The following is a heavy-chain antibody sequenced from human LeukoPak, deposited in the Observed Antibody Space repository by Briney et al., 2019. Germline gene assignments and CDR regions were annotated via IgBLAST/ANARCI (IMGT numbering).Heavy chain of an antibody. CDR1: GGSISSYY. Sequence: SETLSLTCTVSGGSISSYYWSWIRQPPGKGLEWIGYIYYSGSTNYNPSLKSRVTISVDTSKNQFSLKLSSVTAADTAVYYCARAGRFYDILTGYGGSNWFDPWGQGTLVTVSS. CDR3: ARAGRFYDILTGYGGSNWFDP. V-gene: IGHV4-59*01. D-gene: IGHD3-9*01. J-gene: IGHJ5*02. CDR2: IYYSGST.